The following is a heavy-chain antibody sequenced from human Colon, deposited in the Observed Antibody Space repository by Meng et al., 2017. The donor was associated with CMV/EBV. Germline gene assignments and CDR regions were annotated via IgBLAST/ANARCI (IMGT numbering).Heavy chain of an antibody. J-gene: IGHJ4*02. Sequence: GESLKISCVTSGITFSDYYMTWIRQAPGKGLEWVAFIPYDGSYKYYADSVKGRFTISRDNSKNTLYLQMNSLRTEDTAVYYCAKHHRGYTAIDYWGQGTLVTVSS. CDR1: GITFSDYY. CDR2: IPYDGSYK. CDR3: AKHHRGYTAIDY. D-gene: IGHD5-12*01. V-gene: IGHV3-30*02.